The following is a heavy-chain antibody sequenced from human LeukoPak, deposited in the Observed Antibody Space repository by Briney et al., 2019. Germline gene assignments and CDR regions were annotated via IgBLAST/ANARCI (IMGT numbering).Heavy chain of an antibody. CDR3: ARVVGGYDFYYMDV. D-gene: IGHD5-12*01. J-gene: IGHJ6*03. V-gene: IGHV4-39*07. CDR2: IYYSGST. CDR1: GGSISSYY. Sequence: PSETLSLTCTVSGGSISSYYWSWIRQPPGKGLEWIGSIYYSGSTYYNPSLKSRVTISVNTSKNQFSLKLSSVTAADTAVYYCARVVGGYDFYYMDVWGKGTTVTVSS.